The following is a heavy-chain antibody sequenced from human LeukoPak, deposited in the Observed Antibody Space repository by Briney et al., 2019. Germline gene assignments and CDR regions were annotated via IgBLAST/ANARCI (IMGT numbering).Heavy chain of an antibody. D-gene: IGHD5-24*01. CDR1: GFTFSSYA. CDR2: ISYDGSNK. J-gene: IGHJ4*02. CDR3: AETKGGDGYNYHFDY. V-gene: IGHV3-30-3*01. Sequence: GGSLRLSCAASGFTFSSYAMHWVRQAPGKGLEWVAVISYDGSNKYYADSVKGRFTISRDNSKNTLYLQMNSLRAEDTAVYYCAETKGGDGYNYHFDYWGQGTLVTVSS.